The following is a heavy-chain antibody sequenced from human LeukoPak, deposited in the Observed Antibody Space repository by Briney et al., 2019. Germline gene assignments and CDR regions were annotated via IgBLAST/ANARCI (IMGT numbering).Heavy chain of an antibody. CDR1: GYSISSGYY. CDR3: ARDEATGVDY. Sequence: PSETLSLTCSVSGYSISSGYYWGWIRQPPGKGLEWIGTIYQSGSTYYNPSLKSRVTMSVDTSKNQFSLKLSSVTAADTAVYYCARDEATGVDYWGQGTLVTVSS. D-gene: IGHD5-24*01. J-gene: IGHJ4*02. V-gene: IGHV4-38-2*02. CDR2: IYQSGST.